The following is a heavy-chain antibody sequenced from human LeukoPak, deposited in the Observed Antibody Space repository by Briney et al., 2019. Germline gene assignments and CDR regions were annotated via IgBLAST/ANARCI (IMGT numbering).Heavy chain of an antibody. J-gene: IGHJ4*02. Sequence: SETLSLTCTVSGYSISSGYYWGWIRQPPGKGLEWIGSIYHSGSTYYNPSLKSRVTISVDTSKNQFSLKLSSVTAADTAVYYCAGGRSWYYFDYWGQGTLVTVSS. CDR1: GYSISSGYY. CDR2: IYHSGST. D-gene: IGHD6-13*01. V-gene: IGHV4-38-2*02. CDR3: AGGRSWYYFDY.